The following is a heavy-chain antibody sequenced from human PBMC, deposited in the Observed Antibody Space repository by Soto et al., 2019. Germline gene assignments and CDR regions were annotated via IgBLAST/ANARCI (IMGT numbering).Heavy chain of an antibody. J-gene: IGHJ3*02. Sequence: QVQLVESGGGVVQPGRSLRLSCAGSGFTFSSYAMHWVRQAPGKGLEWVAVIFHDGSDEYYAESVKGRLTVSRDNSKNTLNLHLNSLKPEDTAVYYCVTAYTYGPDAFDIWGQGTMVTVTT. V-gene: IGHV3-30-3*01. CDR1: GFTFSSYA. CDR3: VTAYTYGPDAFDI. CDR2: IFHDGSDE. D-gene: IGHD5-18*01.